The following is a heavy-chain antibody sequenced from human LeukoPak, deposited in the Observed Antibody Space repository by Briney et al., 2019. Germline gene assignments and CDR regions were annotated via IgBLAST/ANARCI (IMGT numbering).Heavy chain of an antibody. CDR3: ARQYYYDSSGYSLWYYYYYMDV. J-gene: IGHJ6*03. CDR2: IIPIFGTA. CDR1: GCTFSSYA. D-gene: IGHD3-22*01. Sequence: SVTVSCKASGCTFSSYAISWVRQAPGQGLEWMGGIIPIFGTANYAQKFQGRVTITADESTSTAYMELSSLRSEDTAVYYCARQYYYDSSGYSLWYYYYYMDVWGKGTTVTVSS. V-gene: IGHV1-69*01.